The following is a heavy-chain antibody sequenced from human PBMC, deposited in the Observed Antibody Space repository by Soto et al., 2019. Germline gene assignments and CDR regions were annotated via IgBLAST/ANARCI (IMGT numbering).Heavy chain of an antibody. CDR2: VHINGNT. CDR1: GGSISDYS. Sequence: QVQLQESGPGLVKPSATLSLTCTVSGGSISDYSLSWIRQSAGKGLEWVGRVHINGNTHYNPSLRGRFTMSVDTSNNQFHLRVTAVTAADTAVYYCARESGDNWTYEVYWGQGTLVAVSS. CDR3: ARESGDNWTYEVY. J-gene: IGHJ4*02. D-gene: IGHD1-7*01. V-gene: IGHV4-4*07.